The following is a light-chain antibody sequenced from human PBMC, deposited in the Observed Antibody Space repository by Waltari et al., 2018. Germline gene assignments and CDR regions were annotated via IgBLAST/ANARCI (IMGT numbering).Light chain of an antibody. Sequence: SYVLTQPPSLSVAPGQTARMTCGGDKIGLISVHWYQQKPDQAPVLVVHDDSGRPSGTPDRFSGSSSGNTAALTVSRVEAGDEADYYGQVWHLSDQSWVFGGGTKLTVL. CDR1: KIGLIS. CDR3: QVWHLSDQSWV. V-gene: IGLV3-21*02. CDR2: DDS. J-gene: IGLJ3*02.